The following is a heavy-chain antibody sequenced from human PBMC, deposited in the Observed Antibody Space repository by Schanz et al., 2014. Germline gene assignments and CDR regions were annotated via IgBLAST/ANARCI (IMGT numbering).Heavy chain of an antibody. CDR2: ISSSSSTR. CDR3: ARKMKLGVYGGKGHDSLDI. Sequence: EVQLVESGGGLVQPGKSLRLSCAASEFTFSTDAMSWVRQAPGKGLEWVSYISSSSSTRYYADSVKGRFTISRDNAKNTLYLQMNTLRAEDTAVYYCARKMKLGVYGGKGHDSLDIWGQGTMVTVSP. CDR1: EFTFSTDA. D-gene: IGHD4-17*01. V-gene: IGHV3-48*04. J-gene: IGHJ3*02.